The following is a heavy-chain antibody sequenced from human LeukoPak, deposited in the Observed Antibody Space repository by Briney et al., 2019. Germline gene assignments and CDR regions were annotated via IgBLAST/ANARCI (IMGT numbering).Heavy chain of an antibody. V-gene: IGHV3-7*03. J-gene: IGHJ6*02. CDR1: GFTFNSYW. CDR2: IKQEGSQK. CDR3: ARDWSIRAGDV. Sequence: GGSLRLSCTASGFTFNSYWMTWVRQAPGKGREWMANIKQEGSQKYYVDSVKGRFTISRDNAKNSLYLQLNSLRAEDTAVYYCARDWSIRAGDVWGQGITVTVSS. D-gene: IGHD3-3*01.